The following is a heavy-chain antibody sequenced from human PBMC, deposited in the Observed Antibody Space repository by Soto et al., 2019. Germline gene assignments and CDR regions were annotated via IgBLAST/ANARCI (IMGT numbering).Heavy chain of an antibody. CDR3: ARVRRAGELLYYFDY. CDR2: INPNSGGT. J-gene: IGHJ4*02. D-gene: IGHD3-10*01. V-gene: IGHV1-2*02. Sequence: ASVKVSCKASGYTFTGYYMHWVRQAPGQGLEWMGWINPNSGGTNYAQKFQGRVTMTRDTSISTAYMELSRLRSDDTAVYYCARVRRAGELLYYFDYWGQGTLVTVSS. CDR1: GYTFTGYY.